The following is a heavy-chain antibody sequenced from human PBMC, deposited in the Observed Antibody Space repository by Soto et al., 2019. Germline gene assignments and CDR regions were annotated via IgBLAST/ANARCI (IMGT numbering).Heavy chain of an antibody. V-gene: IGHV4-4*02. Sequence: QVQLQESGPGLVKPSGTLSLTCAVSGGPISSSNWWSWVRQPPGKGLEWIGEIYHSGSTNYNPSLRRRVTISVDRSKNQFSLKLGSVTAADTAVYYCARAAMGGSSWPFDYWGQGTLVTVSS. CDR3: ARAAMGGSSWPFDY. D-gene: IGHD6-13*01. CDR1: GGPISSSNW. CDR2: IYHSGST. J-gene: IGHJ4*02.